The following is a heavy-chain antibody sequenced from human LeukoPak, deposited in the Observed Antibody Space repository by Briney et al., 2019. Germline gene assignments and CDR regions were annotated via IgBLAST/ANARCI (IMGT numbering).Heavy chain of an antibody. CDR2: ISYDGSNK. J-gene: IGHJ4*02. Sequence: GGSLRLSCAASGFTFSSYGMHWVRQAPGKGLEWVAVISYDGSNKYYADSVKGRFTISRDNSKNTLHLQMNSLRAEDTAVYYCAKDRVPPQYYYDSSGYYDYWGQGTLVTVSS. D-gene: IGHD3-22*01. CDR3: AKDRVPPQYYYDSSGYYDY. V-gene: IGHV3-30*18. CDR1: GFTFSSYG.